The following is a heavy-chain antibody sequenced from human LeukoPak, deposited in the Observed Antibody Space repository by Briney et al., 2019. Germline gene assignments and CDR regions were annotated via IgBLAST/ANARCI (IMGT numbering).Heavy chain of an antibody. CDR2: IRYDGSNK. CDR3: ARDAYCGGDCYLPRSDFDY. V-gene: IGHV3-30*02. D-gene: IGHD2-21*01. J-gene: IGHJ4*02. CDR1: GFTFSSYG. Sequence: GGSLRLSCAASGFTFSSYGMHWVRQAPGKGLEWVAFIRYDGSNKYYADSVEGRFTISRDNSKNTLYLQMNSLRAEDTAVYYCARDAYCGGDCYLPRSDFDYWGQGTLVTVSS.